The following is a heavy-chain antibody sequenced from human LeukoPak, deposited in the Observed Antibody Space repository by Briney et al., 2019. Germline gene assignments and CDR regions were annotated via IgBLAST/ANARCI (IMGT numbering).Heavy chain of an antibody. D-gene: IGHD2-2*01. J-gene: IGHJ4*02. Sequence: PSETLSLTCAVYGGSFSGYYWSWIRQPPGKGLEWIGEINHSGSTNYNPSLKSRVTISVDTSKNQFSLKLSSVTAADTAVYYCARVSYCSSTSCAYFDYWGQGTLVTVSS. CDR1: GGSFSGYY. V-gene: IGHV4-34*01. CDR3: ARVSYCSSTSCAYFDY. CDR2: INHSGST.